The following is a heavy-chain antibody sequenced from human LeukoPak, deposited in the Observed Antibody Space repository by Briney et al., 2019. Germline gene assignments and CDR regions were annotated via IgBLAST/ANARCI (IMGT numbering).Heavy chain of an antibody. CDR3: ARVHDILTGYYPGYFDY. CDR2: IYYSGST. Sequence: PSETLSLTCTVSGGSISSYYWSWIRQPPGKGLEWFGYIYYSGSTNYNPSLKSRVTISVDTSKNQFSLKLSSVTAADTAVYYCARVHDILTGYYPGYFDYWGQGTLVTVSS. D-gene: IGHD3-9*01. J-gene: IGHJ4*02. V-gene: IGHV4-59*08. CDR1: GGSISSYY.